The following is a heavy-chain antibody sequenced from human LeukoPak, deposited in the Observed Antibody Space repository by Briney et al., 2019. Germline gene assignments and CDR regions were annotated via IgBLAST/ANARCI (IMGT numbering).Heavy chain of an antibody. J-gene: IGHJ6*03. CDR3: ARVSLTSSNSQHLPDYFYMDV. CDR2: ISDDNHHT. V-gene: IGHV1-18*01. Sequence: ASVKVSCKASSGYTFSTSGISWVRQAPGQGLEWLGWISDDNHHTTSAQKLQGRVTLATDTSRSTAYMDLRSRRSDDSAVYYCARVSLTSSNSQHLPDYFYMDVWGKGTTVTVSS. CDR1: GYTFSTSG. D-gene: IGHD4-11*01.